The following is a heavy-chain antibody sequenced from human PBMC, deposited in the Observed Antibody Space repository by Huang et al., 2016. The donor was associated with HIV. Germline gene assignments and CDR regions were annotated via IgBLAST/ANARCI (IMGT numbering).Heavy chain of an antibody. CDR2: IYYSGST. D-gene: IGHD3-10*01. CDR1: GGSIRSDNYY. CDR3: ARLPGSITMIRGVITDPY. V-gene: IGHV4-39*01. J-gene: IGHJ4*02. Sequence: QLQLQESGPGLVKPSETLSLTCTVSGGSIRSDNYYWGWIRQPPGKGLAWIGSIYYSGSTDYNPAHKSRVTITVDTSKNQFSLKMRSVTAADTAVYYCARLPGSITMIRGVITDPYWGQGTLVTVSS.